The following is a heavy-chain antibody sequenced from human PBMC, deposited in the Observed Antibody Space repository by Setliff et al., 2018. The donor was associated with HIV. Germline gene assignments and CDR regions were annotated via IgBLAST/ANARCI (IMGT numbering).Heavy chain of an antibody. Sequence: PGESLKIPCQASGYSFTSHWIGWVRQSPGRGLEWIGIMYPGDSEGKDSESVQGQVTMSVDTSITTAYLQWQRLNVSDSAIYYCVRSGAVGVLYGFWGQGTQVTVSS. CDR2: MYPGDSEG. V-gene: IGHV5-51*01. J-gene: IGHJ4*02. CDR1: GYSFTSHW. D-gene: IGHD2-8*02. CDR3: VRSGAVGVLYGF.